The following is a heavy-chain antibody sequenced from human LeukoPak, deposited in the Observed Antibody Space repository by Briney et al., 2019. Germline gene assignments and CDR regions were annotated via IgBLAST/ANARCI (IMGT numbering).Heavy chain of an antibody. D-gene: IGHD2-2*02. Sequence: ASVKVSCKAPGYTFTSYGISWVRQAPGQGLEWMGWISAYSGNTNYAQKLQGRVTMTTDTSTSTAYMELRSLRSDDTAVYYCARAGDCSGTSCYSNDYWGQGTLVTVSS. CDR1: GYTFTSYG. V-gene: IGHV1-18*01. J-gene: IGHJ4*02. CDR2: ISAYSGNT. CDR3: ARAGDCSGTSCYSNDY.